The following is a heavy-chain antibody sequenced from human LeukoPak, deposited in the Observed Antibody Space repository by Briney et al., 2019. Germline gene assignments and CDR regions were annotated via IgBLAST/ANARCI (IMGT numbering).Heavy chain of an antibody. J-gene: IGHJ5*02. CDR2: IYYSGST. Sequence: SETLSLTCTVSGGSISSYYWSWIRQPPGKGLEWIGYIYYSGSTNYNPSLKSRVTISVDTSKNQFSLKLSSVTAADTAVYYCAGVRGDLNLDPWGQGTLVTVSS. V-gene: IGHV4-59*01. CDR1: GGSISSYY. CDR3: AGVRGDLNLDP.